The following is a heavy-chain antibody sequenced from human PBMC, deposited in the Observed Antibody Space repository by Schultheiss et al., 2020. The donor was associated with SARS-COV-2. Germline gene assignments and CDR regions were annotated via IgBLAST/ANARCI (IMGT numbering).Heavy chain of an antibody. J-gene: IGHJ5*02. D-gene: IGHD3-3*01. CDR3: ARRADYDFWSGHNGGWFDP. V-gene: IGHV4-39*01. Sequence: SETLSLTCTVSGGSISSSTYYWGWIRQPPGKGLEWIGSISYSGSTSYNPSLKSRVTISVDTSKNQFSLKLTSVTAADTAVYYCARRADYDFWSGHNGGWFDPWGQGTLVTVSS. CDR2: ISYSGST. CDR1: GGSISSSTYY.